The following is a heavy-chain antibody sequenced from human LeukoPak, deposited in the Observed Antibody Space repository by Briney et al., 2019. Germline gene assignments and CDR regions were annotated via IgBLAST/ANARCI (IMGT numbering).Heavy chain of an antibody. D-gene: IGHD3-3*01. CDR2: INPNSGGT. Sequence: ASVKVSCKASGYTFTGYYMHWVRQAPGQGLEWMGWINPNSGGTNYAQKLQGRVTMTTDTSTSTAYMELRSLRSDDTAVYYRARDRDYDFWSGYYTPPDYWGQGTLVTVSS. CDR3: ARDRDYDFWSGYYTPPDY. CDR1: GYTFTGYY. J-gene: IGHJ4*02. V-gene: IGHV1-2*02.